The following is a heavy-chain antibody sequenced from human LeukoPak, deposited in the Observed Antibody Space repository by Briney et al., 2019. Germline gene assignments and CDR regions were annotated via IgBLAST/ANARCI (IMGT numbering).Heavy chain of an antibody. CDR3: ARARAGSSDAFDI. V-gene: IGHV1-69*02. Sequence: SVKVSCKASGGTFSSYTISWVRQAPGQGLEWMGRIIPILGIANYAQRFQGRVTITADKSTSTAYMELSSLRSEDTAVYYCARARAGSSDAFDIWGQGTMVTVSS. CDR1: GGTFSSYT. CDR2: IIPILGIA. D-gene: IGHD3-10*01. J-gene: IGHJ3*02.